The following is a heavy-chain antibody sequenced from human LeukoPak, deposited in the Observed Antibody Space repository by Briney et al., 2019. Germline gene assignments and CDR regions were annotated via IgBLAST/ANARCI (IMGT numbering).Heavy chain of an antibody. J-gene: IGHJ5*02. CDR2: MNPNSGNT. CDR1: GYSFTGYY. CDR3: ARDQEGIAVPGTKGRAFDP. D-gene: IGHD6-19*01. Sequence: SVKVSCKASGYSFTGYYMHWVRQAPGQGLEWMGWMNPNSGNTGYAQKFQGRVTMTRDTSISTAYMELSSLRSDDTAVYYCARDQEGIAVPGTKGRAFDPWGQGTLVTVSS. V-gene: IGHV1-2*02.